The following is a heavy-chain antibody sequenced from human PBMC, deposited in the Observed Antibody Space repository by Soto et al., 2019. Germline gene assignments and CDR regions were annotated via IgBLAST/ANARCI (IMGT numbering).Heavy chain of an antibody. V-gene: IGHV3-21*02. CDR2: ISSSSRHI. J-gene: IGHJ3*02. Sequence: EVQLVESGGGLGEPGGSLRLSCAASGFTFNSYSMNWVRQAPGKGLEWVSSISSSSRHIYYVDSVKGRFTISRDNAKNAVFLQMTSLTVEDAAVYYCASPKGGAFDIWGQGTMVTVSS. D-gene: IGHD3-16*01. CDR1: GFTFNSYS. CDR3: ASPKGGAFDI.